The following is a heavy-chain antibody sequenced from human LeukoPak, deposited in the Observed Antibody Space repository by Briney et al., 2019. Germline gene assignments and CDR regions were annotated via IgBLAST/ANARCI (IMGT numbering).Heavy chain of an antibody. Sequence: SETLSLTCAVYGGSFSGYYWSWIRQPPGKGLEWIGEINHSRSTNYNASLRSRVTISVDTSKNQFSLRLSSVTAADTAVYYCAPRGDIEHSYGYGKWFDPWGQGARVTVSS. D-gene: IGHD5-18*01. CDR3: APRGDIEHSYGYGKWFDP. CDR1: GGSFSGYY. CDR2: INHSRST. V-gene: IGHV4-34*01. J-gene: IGHJ5*02.